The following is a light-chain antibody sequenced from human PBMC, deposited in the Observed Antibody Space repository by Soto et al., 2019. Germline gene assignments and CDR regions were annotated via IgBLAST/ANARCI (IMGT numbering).Light chain of an antibody. V-gene: IGLV2-14*01. J-gene: IGLJ3*02. CDR1: SSDVGGYNF. CDR2: EVT. Sequence: QSVLTQPASVSESPGQSITISCTGTSSDVGGYNFVSWYQQNPGDAPKLLIYEVTNRPSGVSNRFSGSKSGNTASLTISGLQDEDEADYYCSSYTNTNTWVFGGGTKVTVL. CDR3: SSYTNTNTWV.